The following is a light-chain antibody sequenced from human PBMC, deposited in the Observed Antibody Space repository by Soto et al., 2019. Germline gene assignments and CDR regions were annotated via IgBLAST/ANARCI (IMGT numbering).Light chain of an antibody. V-gene: IGKV3D-15*01. CDR2: GAS. Sequence: EIVMTQSPATLSVSPGERATLSCRASQSVSSNLAWYQQKPGQAPRLLISGASSRAADIPDRFSGSGSGTDFTLTITSLQSEDFAVYYCQQYWKWPITFGQGTRLEIK. CDR1: QSVSSN. J-gene: IGKJ5*01. CDR3: QQYWKWPIT.